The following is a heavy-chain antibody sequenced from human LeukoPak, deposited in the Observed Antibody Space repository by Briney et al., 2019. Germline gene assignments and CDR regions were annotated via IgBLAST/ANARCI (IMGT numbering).Heavy chain of an antibody. D-gene: IGHD2-21*02. V-gene: IGHV4-34*01. J-gene: IGHJ4*02. CDR2: INHSGST. CDR1: GGSFSPYY. CDR3: ARGGFYCGGDCYVDY. Sequence: PSEPLSLTCAVYGGSFSPYYWSWIRQPPRKGLEWIGEINHSGSTNYSPSLKSRVTISVDTSKNQFSLRLSSVTAADTAVYYCARGGFYCGGDCYVDYWGQGTLVTVSS.